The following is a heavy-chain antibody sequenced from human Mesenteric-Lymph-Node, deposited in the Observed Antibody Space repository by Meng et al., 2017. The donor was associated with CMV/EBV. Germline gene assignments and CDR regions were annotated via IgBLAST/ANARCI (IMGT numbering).Heavy chain of an antibody. V-gene: IGHV1-3*04. CDR2: INTGSGNT. CDR3: ARDDSSGWFPTHFFDF. Sequence: SEFSFRSYAGHWVRQAPGQRLEWMGWINTGSGNTKYSQKFQDRVTITRDTSASTAYMELTSLRSEDTAVYYCARDDSSGWFPTHFFDFWGQGTLVTVSS. D-gene: IGHD6-19*01. CDR1: EFSFRSYA. J-gene: IGHJ4*02.